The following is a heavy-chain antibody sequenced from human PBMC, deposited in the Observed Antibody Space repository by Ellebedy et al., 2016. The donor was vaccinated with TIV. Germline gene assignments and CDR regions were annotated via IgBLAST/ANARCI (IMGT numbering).Heavy chain of an antibody. V-gene: IGHV1-46*01. CDR2: SNPSGGST. CDR3: ARDFSLDY. J-gene: IGHJ4*02. CDR1: GYTFTSYY. Sequence: AASVKVSCKASGYTFTSYYMHWVRQAPGQGLEWMGISNPSGGSTNYAQKFQVRVTMTRDKSTSTVYMALSSLRSDDTAVYYCARDFSLDYWGQGTLVTVSS.